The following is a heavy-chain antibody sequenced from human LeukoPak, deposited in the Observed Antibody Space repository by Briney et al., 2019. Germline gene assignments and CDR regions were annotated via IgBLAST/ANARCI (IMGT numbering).Heavy chain of an antibody. D-gene: IGHD6-25*01. CDR2: ISGSGGST. CDR3: AKVNSSGWTIYYFDY. Sequence: PGGSLRLSCAASGFTFSSYAMSWVRQAPGKGLEWVSAISGSGGSTYYADSVKGRFTISRDNSKNTLYLQMNSLRAEDTAVYYCAKVNSSGWTIYYFDYWGQGTLVTVSS. CDR1: GFTFSSYA. J-gene: IGHJ4*02. V-gene: IGHV3-23*01.